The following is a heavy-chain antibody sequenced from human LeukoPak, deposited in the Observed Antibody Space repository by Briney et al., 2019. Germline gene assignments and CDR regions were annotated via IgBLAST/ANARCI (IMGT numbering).Heavy chain of an antibody. V-gene: IGHV4-4*07. CDR1: GGSISGLY. CDR2: IYMTGST. Sequence: SETLSLTCTVSGGSISGLYWSWIRQPAGKGLEWIGRIYMTGSTNYNPSLKSRVTMSVDMSNNQFSLKLSSVTAADTAVYFCARVALFGSGSYYWFDHWAQGTLVTVSS. CDR3: ARVALFGSGSYYWFDH. D-gene: IGHD3-10*01. J-gene: IGHJ5*02.